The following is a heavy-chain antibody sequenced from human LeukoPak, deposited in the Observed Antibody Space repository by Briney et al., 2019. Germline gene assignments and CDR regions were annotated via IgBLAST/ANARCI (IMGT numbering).Heavy chain of an antibody. CDR2: IYYSGST. V-gene: IGHV4-39*07. CDR1: GGSISSSSYY. J-gene: IGHJ3*02. CDR3: ARDRQEQWLVRGHDAFDI. D-gene: IGHD6-19*01. Sequence: SETLSLTCTVSGGSISSSSYYWGWIRQPPGKGLEWIGSIYYSGSTYYNPSLKSRVTISVDTSKNQFSLKLSSVTAADTAVYYCARDRQEQWLVRGHDAFDIWGQGTMVTVSS.